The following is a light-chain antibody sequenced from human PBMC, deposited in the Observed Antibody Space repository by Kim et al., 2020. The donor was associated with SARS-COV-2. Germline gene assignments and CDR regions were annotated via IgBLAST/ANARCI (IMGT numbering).Light chain of an antibody. J-gene: IGLJ2*01. Sequence: SYELTQPPSVSVSPGQTASITCSGDKLGDKYAYWYQQKPGQSPVLVIYQDSKRPSGIPERFSCSNSGNTATLTISGTQAMDEADYYCQAWDSSTVVFGGGTQLTVL. CDR3: QAWDSSTVV. CDR2: QDS. V-gene: IGLV3-1*01. CDR1: KLGDKY.